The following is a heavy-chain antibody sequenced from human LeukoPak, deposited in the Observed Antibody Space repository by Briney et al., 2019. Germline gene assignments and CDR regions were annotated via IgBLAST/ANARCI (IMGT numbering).Heavy chain of an antibody. CDR2: IIPIFGIA. V-gene: IGHV1-69*04. CDR3: ASWEDTAMDGDY. J-gene: IGHJ4*02. D-gene: IGHD5-18*01. Sequence: SVKASCKASGGTFSSYAISWVRQAPGQGLEWMGRIIPIFGIANYAQKFQGRVTITADKSTSTAYMELSSLRSEDTAVYYCASWEDTAMDGDYWGQGTLVTVSS. CDR1: GGTFSSYA.